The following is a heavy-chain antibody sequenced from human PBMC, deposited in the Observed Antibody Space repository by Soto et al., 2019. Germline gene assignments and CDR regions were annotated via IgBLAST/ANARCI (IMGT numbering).Heavy chain of an antibody. CDR1: GGSISNSSYL. J-gene: IGHJ4*02. V-gene: IGHV4-39*01. Sequence: SETLSLTCSVSGGSISNSSYLWGWVRQPPGKGLQWIGSVSHIGSTNYNPSLKSRLAISVGTSKTQSSLRLDSVTAADTAVYYRSRIAVSGPRTGFDYWGQGILVTVSS. D-gene: IGHD6-19*01. CDR2: VSHIGST. CDR3: SRIAVSGPRTGFDY.